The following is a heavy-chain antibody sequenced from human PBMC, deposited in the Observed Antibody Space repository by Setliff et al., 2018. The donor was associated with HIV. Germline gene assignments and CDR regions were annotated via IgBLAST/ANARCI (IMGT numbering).Heavy chain of an antibody. CDR1: GGSFSGYY. D-gene: IGHD6-13*01. Sequence: PSETLSLTCAVYGGSFSGYYWSWIRQSPGKGLEWIGEINHSGSTNYNPSLKSRVTILGDTSKNQFSLKLSSVTAADTAVYYCAAASSWDPLLDYWGQGTLVTVSS. V-gene: IGHV4-34*01. CDR2: INHSGST. J-gene: IGHJ4*02. CDR3: AAASSWDPLLDY.